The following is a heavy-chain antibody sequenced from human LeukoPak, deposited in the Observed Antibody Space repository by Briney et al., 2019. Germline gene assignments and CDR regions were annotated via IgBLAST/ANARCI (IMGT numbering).Heavy chain of an antibody. J-gene: IGHJ4*02. CDR2: IYSGGST. CDR1: GFTVSSNY. V-gene: IGHV3-53*01. D-gene: IGHD6-19*01. Sequence: GGSLRLSCAASGFTVSSNYMSWVRQAPGKGLEWVSVIYSGGSTYYADSVKGRFTISRDNSKNTLYLQMNSLRAEDTAVYYCAKDLFEVAVAGIDYWGQGTLVTVSS. CDR3: AKDLFEVAVAGIDY.